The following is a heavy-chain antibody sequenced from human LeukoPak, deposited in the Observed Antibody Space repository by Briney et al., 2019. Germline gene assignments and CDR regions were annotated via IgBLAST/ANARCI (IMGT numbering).Heavy chain of an antibody. CDR3: ARYCSGGSCPAPGAFDI. D-gene: IGHD2-15*01. Sequence: GGSLRLSCAASGFTFSSYGMHWVRQAPGKGLEWVAVISYDGSNKYYADSVKGRFTISRDNSKNTLYLQMNSLRAEDTAVYYCARYCSGGSCPAPGAFDIWGQGTMVTVSS. V-gene: IGHV3-30*03. CDR2: ISYDGSNK. J-gene: IGHJ3*02. CDR1: GFTFSSYG.